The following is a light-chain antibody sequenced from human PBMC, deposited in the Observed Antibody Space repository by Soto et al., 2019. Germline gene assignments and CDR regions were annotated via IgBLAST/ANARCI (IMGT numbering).Light chain of an antibody. CDR2: GAS. J-gene: IGKJ3*01. CDR3: QQRSNWPRT. Sequence: EIVLTQSPGTLSLSPGERATLSCRASQSISSTYLAWYQQKRGQAPRLLIYGASSRATGIPDRFSGSGSGTDFTLTISRLEPEDFALYYCQQRSNWPRTFGPGTKVDIK. CDR1: QSISSTY. V-gene: IGKV3D-20*02.